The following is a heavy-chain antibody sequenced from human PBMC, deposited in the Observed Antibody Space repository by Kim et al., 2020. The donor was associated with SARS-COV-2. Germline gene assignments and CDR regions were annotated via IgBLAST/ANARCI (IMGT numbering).Heavy chain of an antibody. CDR1: GYTFTSYD. CDR3: ARGLYDILTGYYDAFDI. Sequence: ASVKVSCKASGYTFTSYDINWVRQATGQGLEWMGWMNPNSGNTGYAQKFQGRVTMTRNTSISTAYMELSSLRSEDTAVYYCARGLYDILTGYYDAFDIWGQGTMVTVSS. D-gene: IGHD3-9*01. CDR2: MNPNSGNT. V-gene: IGHV1-8*01. J-gene: IGHJ3*02.